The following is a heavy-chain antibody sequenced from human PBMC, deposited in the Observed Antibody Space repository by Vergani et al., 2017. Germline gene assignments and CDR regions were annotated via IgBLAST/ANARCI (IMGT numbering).Heavy chain of an antibody. V-gene: IGHV3-9*01. CDR1: GFTFDDYA. CDR3: AKKELRSYGIDY. D-gene: IGHD5-18*01. Sequence: EVQLVESGGGLVQPGRSLRLSCAASGFTFDDYAMHWVRQAQGKGLEWVSGISWNSGSIGYADSVKGRVTISRDNAKNSLYLQMNSLRAEDTALYYCAKKELRSYGIDYWGQGTLVTVSS. CDR2: ISWNSGSI. J-gene: IGHJ4*02.